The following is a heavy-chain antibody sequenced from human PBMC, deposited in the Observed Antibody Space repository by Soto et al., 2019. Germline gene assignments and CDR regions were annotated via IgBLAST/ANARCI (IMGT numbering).Heavy chain of an antibody. D-gene: IGHD6-13*01. V-gene: IGHV4-30-2*01. CDR3: ARRERAAGTDWWFDP. Sequence: PSETLSLTCSVSGGSISSGGSFWSWIRQPPGKGLEWIGYIYHSGSTYYNPSLKSRVTISVDRSKNQFSLKLSSVTAADTAVYYCARRERAAGTDWWFDPWGQGTLVTVSS. CDR2: IYHSGST. CDR1: GGSISSGGSF. J-gene: IGHJ5*02.